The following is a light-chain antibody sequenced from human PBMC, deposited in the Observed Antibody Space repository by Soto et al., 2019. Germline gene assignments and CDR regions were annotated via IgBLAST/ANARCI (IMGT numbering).Light chain of an antibody. CDR3: AAWDVSMKGFV. CDR1: SSNIGINT. V-gene: IGLV1-44*01. Sequence: QSVLTQSPSASGTPGQRVTFSCSGSSSNIGINTVNWYQQLPGTAPQLLISDNHRRPSGVPDRFSGSKSGTSASLAISGLQSEDEATYFCAAWDVSMKGFVFGTGTKVTV. J-gene: IGLJ1*01. CDR2: DNH.